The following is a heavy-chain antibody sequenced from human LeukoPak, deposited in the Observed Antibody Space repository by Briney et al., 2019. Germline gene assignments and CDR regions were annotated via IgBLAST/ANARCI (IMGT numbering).Heavy chain of an antibody. Sequence: SETLSLTCAVYGGSFSGYYWSWIRQPPGKGLEWIGEINHSGSTTYNPSPKSRVTTSVDTSKNQFSLKLSSVTAADTAVYYCARTWSGYFDYWGQGTLVTVSS. CDR1: GGSFSGYY. CDR3: ARTWSGYFDY. V-gene: IGHV4-34*01. D-gene: IGHD3-3*01. CDR2: INHSGST. J-gene: IGHJ4*02.